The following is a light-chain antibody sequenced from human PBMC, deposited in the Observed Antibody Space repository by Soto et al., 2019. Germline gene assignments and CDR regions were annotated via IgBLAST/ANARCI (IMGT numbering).Light chain of an antibody. CDR1: QSISNY. J-gene: IGKJ2*01. CDR2: AAS. Sequence: DIQMTQSPSSLSASEGDRVTITCRASQSISNYLNWYQHKPGQAPKLLIYAASSLQSGVPSRFTDSGSGTDFTLSISDLQPGDFATYSCQQSYSTPYTFGQGTKVEIK. CDR3: QQSYSTPYT. V-gene: IGKV1-39*01.